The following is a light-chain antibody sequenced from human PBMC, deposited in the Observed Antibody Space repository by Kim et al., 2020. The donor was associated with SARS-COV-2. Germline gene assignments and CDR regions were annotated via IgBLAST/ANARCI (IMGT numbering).Light chain of an antibody. CDR3: QTWGPGIRV. CDR2: VNSDGSH. CDR1: NGHYNYA. Sequence: QPVLTQSPSASASLGASFKLTCTLSNGHYNYAIAWHQQQPGKGPRYLMKVNSDGSHSKGDGIPDRFSGSSSGAERYLTISSLQSDDEADYYCQTWGPGIRVFGGGTQLTVL. J-gene: IGLJ3*02. V-gene: IGLV4-69*01.